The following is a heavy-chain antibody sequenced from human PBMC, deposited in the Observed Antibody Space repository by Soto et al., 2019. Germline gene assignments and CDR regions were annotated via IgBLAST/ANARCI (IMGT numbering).Heavy chain of an antibody. D-gene: IGHD6-13*01. V-gene: IGHV3-15*01. Sequence: EVQLVESGGDLVKPGGSLRLSCAASGVNFSKAWMNWVRQAPGKGLEWVGRIKSKTDGGTTDYAAPVKGRFTISRDDSKNTLYLQMNSLKTEDTAVYYCTTDQGLGYASGWYYWGQGTLVTVSS. CDR3: TTDQGLGYASGWYY. CDR2: IKSKTDGGTT. CDR1: GVNFSKAW. J-gene: IGHJ4*02.